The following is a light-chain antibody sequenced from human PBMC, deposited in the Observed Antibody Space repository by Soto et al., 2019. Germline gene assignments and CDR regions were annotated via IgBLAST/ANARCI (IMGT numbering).Light chain of an antibody. V-gene: IGKV3-11*01. J-gene: IGKJ1*01. CDR2: ADS. Sequence: EIVLTQSPATLSLSPGETATLSCRASQSVSGYIGWYQQKPGQAPRLLIYADSNRATGIPARFSGSGSGTDFTLTISSLEPEDFAVYYCQQYGSSPTWTFGQGTKVDI. CDR3: QQYGSSPTWT. CDR1: QSVSGY.